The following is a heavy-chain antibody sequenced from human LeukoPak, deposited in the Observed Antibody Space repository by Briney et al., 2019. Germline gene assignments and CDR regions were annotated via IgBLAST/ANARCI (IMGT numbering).Heavy chain of an antibody. CDR2: ISISGYTT. Sequence: GGTLRLSCAGSRFTFSNYGMSWVRQAPGKGLEWVSSISISGYTTYYADSVKGRFTISRDNSKNTLYLQMNSLRAEDTAVYYCAKDSKPAAGPFDYWGQGTLVTVSS. CDR1: RFTFSNYG. V-gene: IGHV3-23*01. J-gene: IGHJ4*02. D-gene: IGHD6-13*01. CDR3: AKDSKPAAGPFDY.